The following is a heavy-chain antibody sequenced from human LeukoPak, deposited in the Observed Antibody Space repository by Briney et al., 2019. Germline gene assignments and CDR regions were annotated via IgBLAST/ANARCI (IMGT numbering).Heavy chain of an antibody. CDR3: ASLDISAAGNHYYYYMDV. CDR2: IYHSGST. Sequence: SETLSLTCAVSGGSISSSNWWSWVRQPPGKGLEWIGEIYHSGSTNYNPSLKSRVTISVDTSKNQFSLKLSSVTAADTAVYYCASLDISAAGNHYYYYMDVWGKGTTVTISS. D-gene: IGHD6-13*01. V-gene: IGHV4-4*02. CDR1: GGSISSSNW. J-gene: IGHJ6*03.